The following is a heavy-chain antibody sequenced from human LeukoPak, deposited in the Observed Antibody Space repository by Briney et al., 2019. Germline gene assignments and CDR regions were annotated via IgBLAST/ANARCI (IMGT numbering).Heavy chain of an antibody. CDR3: ARDVSAFDY. CDR2: ITADGSVN. J-gene: IGHJ4*02. CDR1: GSTFSNNW. V-gene: IGHV3-7*05. Sequence: GGSLRLSCEASGSTFSNNWMTWVRQAPGKGLEWVASITADGSVNFYVDSVKGRFTISRDNAKNSLFLQMDSLRADDTAVYYCARDVSAFDYWGLGTLVTVSS.